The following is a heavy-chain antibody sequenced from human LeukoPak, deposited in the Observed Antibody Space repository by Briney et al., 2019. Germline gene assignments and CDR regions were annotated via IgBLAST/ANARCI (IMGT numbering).Heavy chain of an antibody. J-gene: IGHJ4*02. CDR2: IIPIFGTA. Sequence: GASVKVSCKASGGTFSSYAISWVRQAPGQGLEWMGGIIPIFGTANYAQKFQGRVTITTDESTSTAYMELSSLRSEDTAVYYCASGGRDIVVVPAASYFDYWGQGTLVTVSS. CDR1: GGTFSSYA. CDR3: ASGGRDIVVVPAASYFDY. D-gene: IGHD2-2*01. V-gene: IGHV1-69*05.